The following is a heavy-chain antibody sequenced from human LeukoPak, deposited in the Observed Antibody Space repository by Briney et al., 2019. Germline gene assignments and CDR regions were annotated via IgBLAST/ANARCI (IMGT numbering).Heavy chain of an antibody. CDR1: GFTFSSYG. V-gene: IGHV3-33*06. Sequence: PGRSLRLSCAASGFTFSSYGMHWVRQAPGKGLEWVAVIWHDGSSEYYADSVKGRFTISRDNSKNTLYLQMSSLRAEDTAVYYCAKDVNWNYVDYWGQGTLVTVSS. J-gene: IGHJ4*02. CDR3: AKDVNWNYVDY. D-gene: IGHD1-20*01. CDR2: IWHDGSSE.